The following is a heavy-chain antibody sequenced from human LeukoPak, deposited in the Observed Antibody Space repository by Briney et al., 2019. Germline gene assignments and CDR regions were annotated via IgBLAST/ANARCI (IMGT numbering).Heavy chain of an antibody. CDR2: IYNSGST. V-gene: IGHV4-38-2*02. CDR1: GYSISSGYF. J-gene: IGHJ5*02. Sequence: SETPSLTCTVSGYSISSGYFWGWIRQPPGKGLEWIGTIYNSGSTYYNASLESRVTISVDTSKNHFSLKLSSVTAADRAVYYCARACSSSWYFNWFDPWGQGTLVTVSS. CDR3: ARACSSSWYFNWFDP. D-gene: IGHD6-13*01.